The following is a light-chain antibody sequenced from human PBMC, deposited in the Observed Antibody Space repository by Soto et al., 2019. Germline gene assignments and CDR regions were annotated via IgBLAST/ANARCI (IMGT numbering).Light chain of an antibody. J-gene: IGKJ2*01. Sequence: EIVMTQSPATLSVSPGERATLSRRASQSVSSNLAWYQQKPGQAPRLLIYGASTRATGIPARCSGSGSGTAFTLTISSLQSEDFAVYYCQQYNNWPPYTFGQGTKLEIK. CDR1: QSVSSN. V-gene: IGKV3-15*01. CDR3: QQYNNWPPYT. CDR2: GAS.